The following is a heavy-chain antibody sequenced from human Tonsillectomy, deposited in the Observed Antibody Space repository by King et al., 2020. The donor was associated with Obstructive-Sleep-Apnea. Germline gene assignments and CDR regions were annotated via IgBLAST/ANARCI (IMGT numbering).Heavy chain of an antibody. CDR2: ISYDGSNK. J-gene: IGHJ3*02. Sequence: VQLVESGGGVVQPGRSLRLSCSASGFTFSSYAMHWVRQAPGKGLEREAVISYDGSNKYYADSVKGRFTISRDNSKNTLYLQMNSLRAEDTAVYYCARDRGYCSGGSCYPGAFDIWGQGTMVTVSS. CDR1: GFTFSSYA. V-gene: IGHV3-30-3*01. CDR3: ARDRGYCSGGSCYPGAFDI. D-gene: IGHD2-15*01.